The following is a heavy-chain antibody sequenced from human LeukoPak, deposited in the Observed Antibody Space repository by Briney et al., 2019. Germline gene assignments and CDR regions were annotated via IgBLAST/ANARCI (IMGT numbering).Heavy chain of an antibody. J-gene: IGHJ5*02. CDR1: GFTFSSYG. CDR3: ARDLGELHNWFDP. CDR2: IWHDGSNK. D-gene: IGHD3-16*01. V-gene: IGHV3-33*08. Sequence: GGSLRLSCAASGFTFSSYGMHWVRQAPGKGLEWVAIIWHDGSNKYYADSVKGRFTISRDNSKNTMYLQMNSLRAEDTAVYYCARDLGELHNWFDPWGQGTLVTVSS.